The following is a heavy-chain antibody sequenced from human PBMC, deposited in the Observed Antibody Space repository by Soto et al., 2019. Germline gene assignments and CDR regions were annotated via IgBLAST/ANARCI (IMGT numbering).Heavy chain of an antibody. V-gene: IGHV1-69*13. J-gene: IGHJ4*02. Sequence: EASVKVSCKASGGTFSSYAISWVRQAPGQGLEWMGGIIPIFGTANYAQKFQGRVTITADESTSTAYMELSSLRSEDTAVYYCARSVAGQLGGYFDYWGQGTLVTVSS. CDR1: GGTFSSYA. CDR3: ARSVAGQLGGYFDY. CDR2: IIPIFGTA. D-gene: IGHD6-19*01.